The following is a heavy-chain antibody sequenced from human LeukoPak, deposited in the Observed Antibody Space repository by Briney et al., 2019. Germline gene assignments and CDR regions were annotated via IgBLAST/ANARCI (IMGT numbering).Heavy chain of an antibody. J-gene: IGHJ3*02. CDR2: IYSGGST. Sequence: PGGSLRLSCAASGFTVSSNYMSWVRQAPGKGLEWVSVIYSGGSTYYADSVKGRFTISRDNSKNTLYLQMNSLRAEDTAVYYCARDPQWERGAFDIWGQGTMVTVSS. CDR1: GFTVSSNY. D-gene: IGHD1-26*01. CDR3: ARDPQWERGAFDI. V-gene: IGHV3-66*01.